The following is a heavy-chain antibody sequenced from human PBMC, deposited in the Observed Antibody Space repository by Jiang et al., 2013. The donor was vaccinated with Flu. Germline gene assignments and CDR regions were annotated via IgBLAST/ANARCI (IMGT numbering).Heavy chain of an antibody. CDR3: TTGLGSDNYPHDRW. D-gene: IGHD3-10*01. CDR2: IKNSNDGATT. Sequence: QLVESGGGLVKPGGSLRLSCAASGFSFPSAWMNWVRQAPGRGLEWVGRIKNSNDGATTDYTAPVKGRFTISRDDSENTLYLQMNSLKIADTAVYFCTTGLGSDNYPHDRWWGQGTLVTVSS. CDR1: GFSFPSAW. J-gene: IGHJ4*02. V-gene: IGHV3-15*01.